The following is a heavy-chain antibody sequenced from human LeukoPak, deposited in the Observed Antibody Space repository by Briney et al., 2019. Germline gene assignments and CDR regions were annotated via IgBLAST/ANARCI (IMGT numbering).Heavy chain of an antibody. CDR1: GCSISSYY. Sequence: SESLSLTCTASGCSISSYYWSWIRQPPGKGLEWIGYIYYTGSTNYNPSLKSRVTISVDTSKNQFSLKLSSVTAADTAVYYCARDPQPLWGQGTLVTVSS. J-gene: IGHJ4*02. V-gene: IGHV4-59*01. CDR2: IYYTGST. CDR3: ARDPQPL.